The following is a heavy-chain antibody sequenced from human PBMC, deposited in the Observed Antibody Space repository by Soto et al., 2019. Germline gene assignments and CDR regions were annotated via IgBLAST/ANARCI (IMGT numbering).Heavy chain of an antibody. J-gene: IGHJ6*02. CDR3: AKEMYYYDSSGYSIPRYYGMDV. CDR2: ISGSGGST. D-gene: IGHD3-22*01. CDR1: GFTFSSYA. Sequence: GSLRLSCAASGFTFSSYAMSWVRQAPGKGLEWVSAISGSGGSTYYADSVKGRFTISRDNSKNTLYLQMNSLRAEDTAVYYCAKEMYYYDSSGYSIPRYYGMDVWGQGTTVTVSS. V-gene: IGHV3-23*01.